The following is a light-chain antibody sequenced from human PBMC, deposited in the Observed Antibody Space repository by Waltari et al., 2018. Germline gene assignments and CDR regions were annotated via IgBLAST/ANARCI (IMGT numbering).Light chain of an antibody. CDR3: QQTYTTPFT. CDR1: ENIAHY. V-gene: IGKV1-39*01. J-gene: IGKJ3*01. Sequence: DIQMTQSPSSLSASVGDRLTLTCRTSENIAHYLHWYQQKPGKVPKLLVSPASTLQRGVPPRFSGSGSGTEFTLTISGLQREDLATYYCQQTYTTPFTFGPGTKVDVK. CDR2: PAS.